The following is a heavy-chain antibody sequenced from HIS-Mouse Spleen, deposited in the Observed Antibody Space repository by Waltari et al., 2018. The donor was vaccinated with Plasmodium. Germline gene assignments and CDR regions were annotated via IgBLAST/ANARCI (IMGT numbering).Heavy chain of an antibody. D-gene: IGHD3-16*01. CDR2: INHRGST. CDR3: ARAHESYGAEYFQH. CDR1: GGSFIGYY. V-gene: IGHV4-34*01. J-gene: IGHJ1*01. Sequence: QVQLQQWGAGLLKPSETLSLPFAVYGGSFIGYYWSWLRQPPGKGLEWIGEINHRGSTNYNPSRKSRVTISVDTSKNQFSLKLSSVTAADTAVYYCARAHESYGAEYFQHWGQGTLVTVSS.